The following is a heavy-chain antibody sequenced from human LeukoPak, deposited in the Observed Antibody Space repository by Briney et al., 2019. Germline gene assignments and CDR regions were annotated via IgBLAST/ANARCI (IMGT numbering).Heavy chain of an antibody. CDR3: ARESGALYYYYMDV. J-gene: IGHJ6*03. V-gene: IGHV3-33*01. Sequence: GGSLRLSCAASGFTFSSYGMHWVRQAPGKGLEWVAVIWYVGSNKYYADSVKGRFTISRDNSKNTLYLQMNSLRAEDTAVYYCARESGALYYYYMDVWGKGTTVTVSS. CDR1: GFTFSSYG. CDR2: IWYVGSNK. D-gene: IGHD1-26*01.